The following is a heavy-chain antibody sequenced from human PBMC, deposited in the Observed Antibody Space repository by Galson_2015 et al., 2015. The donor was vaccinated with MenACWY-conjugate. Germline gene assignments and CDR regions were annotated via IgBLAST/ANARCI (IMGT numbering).Heavy chain of an antibody. Sequence: SLRLSCAASGFSLSRYSMNWVRQAPGKGLEWISYITSSSSTIYYADSVKGRFTISRDNAKNSLYLQMNSLRAEDTAVYYCARVGYGERVTPDDYWGRGTLVTVSS. CDR1: GFSLSRYS. CDR2: ITSSSSTI. J-gene: IGHJ4*02. CDR3: ARVGYGERVTPDDY. V-gene: IGHV3-48*04. D-gene: IGHD4-17*01.